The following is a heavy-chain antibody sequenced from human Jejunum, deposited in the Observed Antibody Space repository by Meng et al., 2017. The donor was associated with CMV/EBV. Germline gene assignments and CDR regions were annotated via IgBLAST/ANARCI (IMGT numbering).Heavy chain of an antibody. CDR3: AKDQEWVLLRLFDS. D-gene: IGHD1-26*01. CDR1: GFTFSRFL. V-gene: IGHV3-74*01. J-gene: IGHJ4*02. CDR2: IDTDGSYT. Sequence: EGQLVCSGGGLVPPGGSLSLSCAASGFTFSRFLMPWVRQAPGQGLVWVSRIDTDGSYTTYADSVKGRFTISRDNAKNTLYLQMNSLRAEDTAVYYCAKDQEWVLLRLFDSWGQGTLVTVSS.